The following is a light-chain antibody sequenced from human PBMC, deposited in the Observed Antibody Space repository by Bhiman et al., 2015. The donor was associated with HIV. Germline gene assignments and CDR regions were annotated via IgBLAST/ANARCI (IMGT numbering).Light chain of an antibody. CDR2: YNV. J-gene: IGLJ3*02. CDR1: NFGTKS. Sequence: SYVLTQPPSVSVASGKTAQITCGGPNFGTKSVHWYQQRPGQAPVLVISYNVDRPSGIPERFSGSNAGNTATLTITRAQVGDEADYYCQVCNINIDHLVVFGGGTKLTVL. CDR3: QVCNINIDHLVV. V-gene: IGLV3-21*04.